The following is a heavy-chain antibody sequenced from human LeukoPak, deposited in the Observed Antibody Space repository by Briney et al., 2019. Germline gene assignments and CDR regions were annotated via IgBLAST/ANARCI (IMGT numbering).Heavy chain of an antibody. CDR1: GGSISSYY. Sequence: PSETLSLTCTVSGGSISSYYWSWIRQPPGKGLEWIGYIYYSGSTSYNPSLKSRVTISVDTSKNQFSLKLSSVTAADTAVYYCARVPFTAEYSYGYRNPDNWFDPWGQGTLVTVSS. V-gene: IGHV4-59*01. CDR3: ARVPFTAEYSYGYRNPDNWFDP. D-gene: IGHD5-18*01. J-gene: IGHJ5*02. CDR2: IYYSGST.